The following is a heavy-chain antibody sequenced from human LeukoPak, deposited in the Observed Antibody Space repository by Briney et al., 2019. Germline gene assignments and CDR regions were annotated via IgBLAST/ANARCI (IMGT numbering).Heavy chain of an antibody. Sequence: SVKVSCKASGGTFSNYAISWVRQAPGQGLEWMGGIIPIFGTANYAQKFRGRVTITADKSTRTAYMELSSLRSEDTAVYYCARERVTITIFGVVFHTAFDYWGQGSLVTVSS. V-gene: IGHV1-69*06. CDR2: IIPIFGTA. CDR1: GGTFSNYA. J-gene: IGHJ4*02. D-gene: IGHD3-3*01. CDR3: ARERVTITIFGVVFHTAFDY.